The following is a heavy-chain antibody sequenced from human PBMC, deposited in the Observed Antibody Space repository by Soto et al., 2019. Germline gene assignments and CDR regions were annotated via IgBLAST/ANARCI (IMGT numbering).Heavy chain of an antibody. Sequence: QVQLVQSGAEVKKPGASVKVSCKASGYTFTSYYMHWVRQAPGQGLEWMGIINPSGGSTSYAQKCEGRGIMARDTHKSTGNLELRRLGAEDTAVYYCARSGPGYCDSRCYYCLGYWYFDLWGRGTLVTVSS. D-gene: IGHD3-22*01. CDR2: INPSGGST. CDR1: GYTFTSYY. V-gene: IGHV1-46*03. CDR3: ARSGPGYCDSRCYYCLGYWYFDL. J-gene: IGHJ2*01.